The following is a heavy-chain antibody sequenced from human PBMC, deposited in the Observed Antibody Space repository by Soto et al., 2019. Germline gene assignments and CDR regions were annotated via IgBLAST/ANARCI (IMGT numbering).Heavy chain of an antibody. CDR2: ISWNSGSI. Sequence: GGSLRLSCAASGFTFDDYAMHWVRQAPGKGLEWVSGISWNSGSIGYADSVKGRFTISRDNAKNSLYLQMNSLRAEDTALYYCAKVHLGELSLYGAFDIWGQGTMVTVSS. CDR1: GFTFDDYA. CDR3: AKVHLGELSLYGAFDI. V-gene: IGHV3-9*01. J-gene: IGHJ3*02. D-gene: IGHD3-16*02.